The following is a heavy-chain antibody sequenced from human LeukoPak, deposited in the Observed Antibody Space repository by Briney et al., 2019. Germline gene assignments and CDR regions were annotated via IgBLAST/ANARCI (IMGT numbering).Heavy chain of an antibody. CDR1: GFTFSSYY. CDR3: AKDPSGGYCSGGSCYS. Sequence: PGGSLRLSCAASGFTFSSYYMSWVRQAPGKGLEWVSLIYSGSSTYYADSVKGRFTISRDNPKNTLYLQMNSLRAEDTAVYYCAKDPSGGYCSGGSCYSWGQGTLVTVSS. V-gene: IGHV3-53*01. J-gene: IGHJ4*02. D-gene: IGHD2-15*01. CDR2: IYSGSST.